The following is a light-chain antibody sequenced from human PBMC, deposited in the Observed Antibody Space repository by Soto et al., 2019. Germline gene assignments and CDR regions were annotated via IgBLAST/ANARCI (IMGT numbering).Light chain of an antibody. CDR2: GAS. V-gene: IGKV3-20*01. J-gene: IGKJ1*01. CDR1: QSVSNNY. CDR3: QQYGSSGT. Sequence: EIVLTQSPGTLSLSPGERATLSCRASQSVSNNYLAWYQQKPGQAPRLLIYGASNSATGIPDRFSGSGSGTNFTLTISIQEPEDYAEYYCQQYGSSGTFGQGTKVEIK.